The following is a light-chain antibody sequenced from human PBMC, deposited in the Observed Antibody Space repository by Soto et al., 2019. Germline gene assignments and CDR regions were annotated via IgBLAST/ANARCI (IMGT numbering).Light chain of an antibody. V-gene: IGLV2-14*01. Sequence: QSVLTQPASVSGSPGQSITISCTGTSSDVGGYNYVSWYQQHPGKAPKLMIYDVSNRPSGVSNRFSGSKSGNTASLTISGRQAEHEADYYCSSYTSSSTLVFGTGTKLTVL. CDR2: DVS. CDR3: SSYTSSSTLV. CDR1: SSDVGGYNY. J-gene: IGLJ1*01.